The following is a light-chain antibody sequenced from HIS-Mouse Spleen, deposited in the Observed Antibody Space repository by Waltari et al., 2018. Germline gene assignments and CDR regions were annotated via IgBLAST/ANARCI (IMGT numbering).Light chain of an antibody. Sequence: SYELTQPPSVSVSPGQTARITCSGDALPKKYAYWYQQKSGQAPVLVIYEDSKRPSGIPGGCAGPSSGTMATLTISGAQVEDEADYYCYSTDSSGNHRVFGGGTKLTVL. CDR1: ALPKKY. J-gene: IGLJ2*01. V-gene: IGLV3-10*01. CDR3: YSTDSSGNHRV. CDR2: EDS.